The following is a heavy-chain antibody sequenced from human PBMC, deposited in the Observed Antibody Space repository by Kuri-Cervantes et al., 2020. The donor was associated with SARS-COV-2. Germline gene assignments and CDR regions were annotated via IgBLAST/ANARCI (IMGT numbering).Heavy chain of an antibody. CDR2: ISHDGKNK. CDR3: AKDRVGVQDF. D-gene: IGHD2-21*01. V-gene: IGHV3-30*18. CDR1: GFNFSRTD. J-gene: IGHJ4*02. Sequence: GESLKISCAASGFNFSRTDMHWVRQAPGKGLEWVAVISHDGKNKKCIASGKGRFTISRDNSQNTLYLHMKSLRSEDTAMYYCAKDRVGVQDFWGQGTLATFSS.